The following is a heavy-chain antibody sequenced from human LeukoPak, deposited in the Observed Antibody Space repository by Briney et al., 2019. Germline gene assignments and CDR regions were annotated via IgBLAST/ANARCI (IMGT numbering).Heavy chain of an antibody. CDR2: IYHSGST. CDR3: ARDSPTADIVVVPAAILID. D-gene: IGHD2-2*02. CDR1: GYSISSGYY. J-gene: IGHJ4*02. Sequence: PSETLFLTCTVSGYSISSGYYWGWIRQPPGKGLEWIGSIYHSGSTYYNPSLKSRVTISVDTSKNQFSLKLSSVTAADTAVYYCARDSPTADIVVVPAAILIDWGQGTLVTVSS. V-gene: IGHV4-38-2*02.